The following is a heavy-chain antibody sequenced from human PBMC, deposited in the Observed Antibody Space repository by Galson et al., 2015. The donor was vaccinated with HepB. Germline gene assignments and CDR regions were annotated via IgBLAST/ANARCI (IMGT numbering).Heavy chain of an antibody. CDR2: INTNTGNP. D-gene: IGHD6-13*01. J-gene: IGHJ6*02. Sequence: SVKVSCKASGYTFTSYAMNWVRQAPGQGLEWMGWINTNTGNPTYAQGFTGRFVFSLDTSVSTAYLQISSLKAEDTAVYYCARTETHIAAAGTSGYYYYGMDVWGQGTTVTVSS. CDR1: GYTFTSYA. CDR3: ARTETHIAAAGTSGYYYYGMDV. V-gene: IGHV7-4-1*02.